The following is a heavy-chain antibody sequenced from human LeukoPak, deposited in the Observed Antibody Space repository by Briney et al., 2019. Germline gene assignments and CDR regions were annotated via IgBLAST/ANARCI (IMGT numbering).Heavy chain of an antibody. CDR2: INHSGST. CDR3: ARGLGYYGSGSFYW. J-gene: IGHJ4*02. Sequence: SETLSLTCTVSGGSISSYYWSWIRQPPGKGLEWIGEINHSGSTNYNPSLKSRVTISVDTSKNQFSLKLSSVTAADTAVYYCARGLGYYGSGSFYWWGQGTLVTVSS. CDR1: GGSISSYY. V-gene: IGHV4-34*01. D-gene: IGHD3-10*01.